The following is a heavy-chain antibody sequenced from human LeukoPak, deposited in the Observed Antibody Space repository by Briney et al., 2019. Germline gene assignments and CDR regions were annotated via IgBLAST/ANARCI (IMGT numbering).Heavy chain of an antibody. CDR3: AKVLGYSYGTGNFDY. Sequence: PGGSLRLSCAASGFTFSSYGMHWVRQAPGKGLEWVAFIRYDGSNKYYADSVKGRFTISRDNSKNTLYLQMNSLRAEDTAVYYCAKVLGYSYGTGNFDYWGQGTLVTVSS. CDR1: GFTFSSYG. V-gene: IGHV3-30*02. D-gene: IGHD5-18*01. CDR2: IRYDGSNK. J-gene: IGHJ4*02.